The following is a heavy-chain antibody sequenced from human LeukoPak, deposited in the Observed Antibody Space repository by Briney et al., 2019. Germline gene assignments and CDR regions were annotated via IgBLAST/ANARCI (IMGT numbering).Heavy chain of an antibody. CDR3: ARAHPGRTATPGKIDY. V-gene: IGHV4-61*02. Sequence: SQTLSLTCTVSGGSISSGSYYWSWIRQPAGKGLEWIGRIYTSGSTNYNPSLKSRVTISGDTSKNQFSLKLSSVTAADTAVYYCARAHPGRTATPGKIDYWGQGTLVTVS. CDR2: IYTSGST. J-gene: IGHJ4*02. D-gene: IGHD2-15*01. CDR1: GGSISSGSYY.